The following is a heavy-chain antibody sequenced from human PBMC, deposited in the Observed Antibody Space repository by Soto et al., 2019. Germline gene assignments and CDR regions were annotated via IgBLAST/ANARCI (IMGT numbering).Heavy chain of an antibody. D-gene: IGHD6-19*01. V-gene: IGHV4-59*01. Sequence: SETLSLTCTVFGDSISSYYWTWIRQPPGKRLEYIGCFYDSGSTNYNPSLKSRVTISVDTSKNQFSLRVNSVSAADTAVYYCASTKRWLAFDYWGQGALVT. CDR3: ASTKRWLAFDY. CDR1: GDSISSYY. CDR2: FYDSGST. J-gene: IGHJ4*02.